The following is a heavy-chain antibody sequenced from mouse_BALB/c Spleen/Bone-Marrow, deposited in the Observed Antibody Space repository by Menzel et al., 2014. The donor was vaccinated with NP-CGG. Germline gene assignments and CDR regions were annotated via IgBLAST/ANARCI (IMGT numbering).Heavy chain of an antibody. D-gene: IGHD2-4*01. CDR2: ISNGGGST. V-gene: IGHV5-12*02. CDR3: ARPTIYYDYDGYAMDY. J-gene: IGHJ4*01. Sequence: DVKLVESGGGLVQPGGSLKLSCATSGFTFSDYYMYWVRQTPEKRLEWAAYISNGGGSTYYPDTVKGRFTISRDNAKNTLYLQMSRLKSEDTAMYYCARPTIYYDYDGYAMDYWGQGTSVTVSS. CDR1: GFTFSDYY.